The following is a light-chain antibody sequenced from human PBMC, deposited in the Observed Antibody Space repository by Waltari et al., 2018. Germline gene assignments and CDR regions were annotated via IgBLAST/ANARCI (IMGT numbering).Light chain of an antibody. CDR1: QSVGNY. CDR2: AAS. J-gene: IGKJ3*01. V-gene: IGKV3-11*01. CDR3: QHRARWPPDAT. Sequence: EIVLTQSPATLSLSPGERATLSCRAGQSVGNYLAWYQQRPGQAPRLLIYAASKRATGIPARFSGSGSGTDFTLTIDSLEAEDSAVYYCQHRARWPPDATFGPGTKVDIK.